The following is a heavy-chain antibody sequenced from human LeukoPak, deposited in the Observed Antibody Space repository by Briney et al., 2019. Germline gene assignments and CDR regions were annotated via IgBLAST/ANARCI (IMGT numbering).Heavy chain of an antibody. D-gene: IGHD1-26*01. CDR3: ATLDQGGSSDSDY. CDR1: GFTFSSYA. Sequence: GRSLRLSCAASGFTFSSYAMHWVRQAPGKGLEWVAVISYDGSNKYYADSVKGRFTISRDNSKNTLYLQMNSLRAEDTAVYYCATLDQGGSSDSDYWGQGTLVTVSS. CDR2: ISYDGSNK. V-gene: IGHV3-30-3*01. J-gene: IGHJ4*02.